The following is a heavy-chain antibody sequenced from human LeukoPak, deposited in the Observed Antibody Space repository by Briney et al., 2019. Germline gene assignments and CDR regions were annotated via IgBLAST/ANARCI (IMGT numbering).Heavy chain of an antibody. CDR2: IYTSGST. J-gene: IGHJ3*02. CDR3: ARVELLWFGSAFDI. CDR1: GGSMSSYY. D-gene: IGHD3-10*01. V-gene: IGHV4-4*07. Sequence: PSETLSLTCTVSGGSMSSYYWSWIRQPAGKGLEWIGRIYTSGSTNYNPSLKSRVTMSVDTSKNQFSLKVSSVTAADTAVYYCARVELLWFGSAFDIWGQGTMVTVSS.